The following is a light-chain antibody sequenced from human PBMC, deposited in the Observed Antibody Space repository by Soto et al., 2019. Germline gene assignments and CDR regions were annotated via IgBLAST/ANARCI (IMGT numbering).Light chain of an antibody. CDR2: GAS. CDR3: QQYNNWPFT. CDR1: QSVGSN. V-gene: IGKV3-15*01. J-gene: IGKJ5*01. Sequence: EIVMTQSPATLSVSPGERATLSCRASQSVGSNLAWYQRNPGQAPRLLIYGASTRATGIPARFSGSVSGTEFTLTISSLQSEDFAVYYCQQYNNWPFTFGQGTRLDIK.